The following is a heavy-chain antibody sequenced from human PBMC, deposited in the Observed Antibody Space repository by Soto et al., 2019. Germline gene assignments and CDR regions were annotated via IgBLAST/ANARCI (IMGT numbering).Heavy chain of an antibody. Sequence: PGGSLRLSCAASGFTFSSYGMHWVRQAPGKGLEWVAVIWYDGSNKYYAGSVKGRFTISRDNSKNTLYLQMNSLRAEDTAVYYCAGAKRFLEWLFDYWGQGTLVTVAS. CDR3: AGAKRFLEWLFDY. D-gene: IGHD3-3*01. J-gene: IGHJ4*02. CDR1: GFTFSSYG. V-gene: IGHV3-33*01. CDR2: IWYDGSNK.